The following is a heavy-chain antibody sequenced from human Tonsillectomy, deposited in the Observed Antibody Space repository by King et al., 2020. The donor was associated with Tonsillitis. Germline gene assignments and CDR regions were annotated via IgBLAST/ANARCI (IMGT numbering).Heavy chain of an antibody. CDR3: AKDIISPGDGLDV. D-gene: IGHD3-10*01. Sequence: HVQLVESGGGVVQPGGSLRLSCAASGFTFPRYGMHWVRQAPGKGLEWVTFIQYDGNNKYYADSVKGRFTISRDNSKNTLYLQMNSLRAEDTAVYYCAKDIISPGDGLDVWGQGTTVTVSS. CDR2: IQYDGNNK. J-gene: IGHJ6*02. V-gene: IGHV3-30*02. CDR1: GFTFPRYG.